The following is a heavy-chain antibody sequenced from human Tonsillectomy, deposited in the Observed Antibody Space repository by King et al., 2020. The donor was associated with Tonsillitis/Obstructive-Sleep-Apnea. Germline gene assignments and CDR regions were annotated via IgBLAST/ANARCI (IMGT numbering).Heavy chain of an antibody. J-gene: IGHJ4*02. V-gene: IGHV5-51*01. D-gene: IGHD5-12*01. CDR1: GYSFTSYW. CDR3: ARGADGYSGYDYRKPFDY. CDR2: IYPGDSDT. Sequence: QLVQSGAEVKKPGESLKISCKGSGYSFTSYWIGWVRQMPGKGLEWMGIIYPGDSDTRYSPSFQGQVTISADKSISTAYLQWSSLKASDTAMYYCARGADGYSGYDYRKPFDYWGQGSLVTVSS.